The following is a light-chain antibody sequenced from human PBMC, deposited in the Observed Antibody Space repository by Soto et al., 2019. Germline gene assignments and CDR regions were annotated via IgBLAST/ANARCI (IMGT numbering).Light chain of an antibody. CDR1: QSISSY. CDR2: AAS. CDR3: QQSYSTRPLT. V-gene: IGKV1-39*01. Sequence: DIQMTQSPSSLSASVGDRVTITCRASQSISSYLNWYQQKPGKAPKLLIYAASSLQSGVPSRFRGSGSGTDFTLTISSLQPEDFATYYCQQSYSTRPLTFGGGTKVEIK. J-gene: IGKJ4*01.